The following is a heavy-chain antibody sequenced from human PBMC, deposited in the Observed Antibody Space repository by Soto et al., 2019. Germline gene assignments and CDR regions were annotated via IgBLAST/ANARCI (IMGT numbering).Heavy chain of an antibody. CDR3: ARGGLDRPRHYYYYGMDV. CDR1: GGSISSYY. V-gene: IGHV4-59*01. D-gene: IGHD1-1*01. Sequence: PSETLSLTCTVSGGSISSYYWSWIRQPPGKRLEWIGYIYYSGSTNYDPSLKSRVTISVDTSKNQFSLKLSSVTAADTAVYYCARGGLDRPRHYYYYGMDVWGQGTTVTVSS. CDR2: IYYSGST. J-gene: IGHJ6*02.